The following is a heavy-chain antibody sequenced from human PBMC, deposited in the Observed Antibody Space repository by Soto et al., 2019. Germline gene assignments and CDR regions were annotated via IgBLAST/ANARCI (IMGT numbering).Heavy chain of an antibody. V-gene: IGHV1-69*13. CDR2: IIPIFGTA. CDR3: ARDTGPRFYTGVDY. J-gene: IGHJ4*02. D-gene: IGHD3-3*01. CDR1: GGTFSSYA. Sequence: SVKVSCKASGGTFSSYAISWVRQAPGQGLEWMGGIIPIFGTANYAQKFQGRVTITADESTSTAYMELSSLRSEDTAVYYCARDTGPRFYTGVDYWGQGTLATVSS.